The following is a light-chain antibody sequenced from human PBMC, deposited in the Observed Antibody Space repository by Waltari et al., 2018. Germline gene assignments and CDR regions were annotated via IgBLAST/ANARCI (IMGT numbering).Light chain of an antibody. CDR3: QQSYSTPLYT. V-gene: IGKV1-39*01. Sequence: DIQVTQSPSSLYAAIGDRVTISSRTSQNIKTYLNWYLQKPGKAPKLLIYAASTLLSGVPTRFSGSGSGTDFTLTISSVQVEDVATYFCQQSYSTPLYTTGQGTKIEIK. CDR1: QNIKTY. J-gene: IGKJ2*01. CDR2: AAS.